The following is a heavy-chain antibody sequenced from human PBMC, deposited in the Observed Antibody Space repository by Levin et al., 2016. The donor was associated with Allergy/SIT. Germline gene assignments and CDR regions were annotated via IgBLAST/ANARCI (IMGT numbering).Heavy chain of an antibody. Sequence: GESLKISCAASGFTFSSFWIHWVRQAPGKGLVWVSRINSDGSSTIYADSVKGRFTISRDNAKNTVYLQMNNLRAEDTAVYFCARDYDILTGSGLGYWGQGTLVTVSS. CDR2: INSDGSST. CDR3: ARDYDILTGSGLGY. D-gene: IGHD3-9*01. J-gene: IGHJ4*02. CDR1: GFTFSSFW. V-gene: IGHV3-74*01.